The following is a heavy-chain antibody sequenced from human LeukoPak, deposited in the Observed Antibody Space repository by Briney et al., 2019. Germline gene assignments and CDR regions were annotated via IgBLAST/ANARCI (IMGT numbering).Heavy chain of an antibody. V-gene: IGHV3-33*06. CDR1: GFTFSSYG. D-gene: IGHD5-24*01. Sequence: GRPLRLSCAASGFTFSSYGMHWVRQAPGKGLEWVAVIWYDGSNKYYADSVKGRFTISRDNSKNTLYLQMNSLRAEDTAVYYCANGDGYNLPDGLNDHDYWGQGTLVTVSS. J-gene: IGHJ4*02. CDR2: IWYDGSNK. CDR3: ANGDGYNLPDGLNDHDY.